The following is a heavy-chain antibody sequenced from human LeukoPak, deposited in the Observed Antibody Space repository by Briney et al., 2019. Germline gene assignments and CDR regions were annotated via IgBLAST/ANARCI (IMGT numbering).Heavy chain of an antibody. J-gene: IGHJ4*02. D-gene: IGHD2-15*01. CDR3: AKDYCRDGNCPFPFLDS. CDR1: GFTLTNHG. Sequence: GGSLRLSCAVSGFTLTNHGVSWVRQAPGKGLEWVSIITGAGGRYYGDSVKGRFILSRDNSKNTVYMQMSSLRAEDTATYYCAKDYCRDGNCPFPFLDSWGQGTLVTVSS. V-gene: IGHV3-23*01. CDR2: ITGAGGR.